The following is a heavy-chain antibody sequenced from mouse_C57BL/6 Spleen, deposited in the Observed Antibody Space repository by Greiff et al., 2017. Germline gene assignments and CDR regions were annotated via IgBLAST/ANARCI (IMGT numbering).Heavy chain of an antibody. V-gene: IGHV1-5*01. CDR2: IYPGNSDT. D-gene: IGHD3-1*01. CDR3: TRFERSGYYFDC. CDR1: GYTFTSYW. Sequence: VQLQQSGTVLARPGASVKMSCKTSGYTFTSYWMHWVKQRPGQGLEWIGVIYPGNSDTSYNQKFKGKAKLTAVTSASTAYMELSSLTNEDSAVYYCTRFERSGYYFDCWGQGTTLTVSS. J-gene: IGHJ2*01.